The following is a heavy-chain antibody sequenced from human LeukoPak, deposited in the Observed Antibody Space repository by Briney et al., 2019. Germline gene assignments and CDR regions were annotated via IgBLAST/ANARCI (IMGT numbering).Heavy chain of an antibody. Sequence: ASVKVSCKASGGTFSSYAISWVRQAPGQGLEWMGRIIPILGIANYAQKFQGRVTITADKSTSTAYMELSGLRSEDTAVYYCAITFGGVIAPYYFDYWGQGTLVTVSS. CDR2: IIPILGIA. V-gene: IGHV1-69*04. CDR1: GGTFSSYA. J-gene: IGHJ4*02. CDR3: AITFGGVIAPYYFDY. D-gene: IGHD3-16*02.